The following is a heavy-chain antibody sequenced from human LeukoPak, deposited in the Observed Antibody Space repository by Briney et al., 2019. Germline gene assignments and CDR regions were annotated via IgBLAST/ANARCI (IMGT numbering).Heavy chain of an antibody. Sequence: VASVKVSCKASVYTFTSYGISWVRQAPGQGLDWMGWISAYNGNTNYAQKLQGRVTMTTDTSTSTAYMELRSLRSDDTAVYYCARGKASSRGYYYYYMDIWGKGTTVTVSS. J-gene: IGHJ6*03. CDR1: VYTFTSYG. CDR3: ARGKASSRGYYYYYMDI. V-gene: IGHV1-18*01. CDR2: ISAYNGNT.